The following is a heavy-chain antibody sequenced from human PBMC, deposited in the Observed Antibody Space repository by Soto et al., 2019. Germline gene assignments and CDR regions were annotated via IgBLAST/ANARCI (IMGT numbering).Heavy chain of an antibody. CDR3: ARDGQNEDYYYGMDV. Sequence: GALVRVSSRPSGGTCSCCCISWVRQAPGQGLEWMGWISAYNGNTNYAQKLQGRVTMTTDTSTSTAYMELRSLRSDDTAVYYCARDGQNEDYYYGMDVWGQVTTVTVS. CDR1: GGTCSCCC. V-gene: IGHV1-18*01. J-gene: IGHJ6*02. CDR2: ISAYNGNT.